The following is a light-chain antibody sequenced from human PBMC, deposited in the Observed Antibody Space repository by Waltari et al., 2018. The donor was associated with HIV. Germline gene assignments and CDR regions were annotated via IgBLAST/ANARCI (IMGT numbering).Light chain of an antibody. J-gene: IGLJ1*01. CDR3: QSHDNKIFYV. CDR1: SGNIASRS. CDR2: GHN. Sequence: NFILTQPHSVPESPGKPVTISCPRRSGNIASRSLHWYQQRPGSPPTTVSYGHNQRPPGVPAPFAGSIDSSSHSASLTISGLRTEDEADYYCQSHDNKIFYVFGGGTYVTVL. V-gene: IGLV6-57*01.